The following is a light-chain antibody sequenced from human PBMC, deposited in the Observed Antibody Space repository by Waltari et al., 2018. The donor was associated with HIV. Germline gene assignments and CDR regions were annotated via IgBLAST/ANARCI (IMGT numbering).Light chain of an antibody. Sequence: EIVMTQFPGTLSVPPGERATLPCRSSKSISSHLAWSQQKPGQAPRLLIYAASNRATGIPARFSGSGSGTGFTLTISSLQPEDFAVYYCLQYTFWPPYTFGQGTKLEMK. CDR2: AAS. CDR1: KSISSH. J-gene: IGKJ2*01. CDR3: LQYTFWPPYT. V-gene: IGKV3-15*01.